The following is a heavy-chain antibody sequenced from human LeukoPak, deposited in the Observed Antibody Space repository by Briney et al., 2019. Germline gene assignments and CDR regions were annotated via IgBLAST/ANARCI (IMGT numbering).Heavy chain of an antibody. J-gene: IGHJ4*02. V-gene: IGHV3-30*03. CDR3: APGGWITTHMGREPS. CDR1: GFAFSSHG. D-gene: IGHD3-16*01. CDR2: ISYDGTKR. Sequence: AGGSLRLSCAVSGFAFSSHGMHWVRQAPGKGLEWVAVISYDGTKRYYADSVKGRFTISRDNSKNTLYLQMNSLRAEDTAAYYCAPGGWITTHMGREPSWGQGTLVTVSS.